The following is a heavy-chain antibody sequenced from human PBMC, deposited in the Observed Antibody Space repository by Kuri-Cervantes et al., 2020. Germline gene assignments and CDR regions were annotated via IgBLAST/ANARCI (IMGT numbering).Heavy chain of an antibody. J-gene: IGHJ3*02. CDR3: ASDPQHYSSGWYQAFDI. CDR1: GGSISSSSYY. CDR2: IYYSGST. V-gene: IGHV4-39*01. Sequence: ESLKISCTVSGGSISSSSYYWGWIRQPPGKGLEWIGSIYYSGSTYYNPSLKSRVTISVDTSKNQFSLKLNSVTAADTAVYYCASDPQHYSSGWYQAFDIWGQGTMVTVSS. D-gene: IGHD6-19*01.